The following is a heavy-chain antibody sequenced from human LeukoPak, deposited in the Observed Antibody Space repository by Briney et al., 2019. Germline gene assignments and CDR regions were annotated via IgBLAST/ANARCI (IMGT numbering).Heavy chain of an antibody. Sequence: ASVKVSCKASGYTFNKYGISWVRQAPGQGLEWMGWITTYNGNTNYAQKVQGRVTMTTDTSASTVYMELRSLRPDDTAVYYCARINGWLVSSGTVKYFDYWGQGTLVTVSS. CDR1: GYTFNKYG. CDR3: ARINGWLVSSGTVKYFDY. J-gene: IGHJ4*02. V-gene: IGHV1-18*01. CDR2: ITTYNGNT. D-gene: IGHD6-19*01.